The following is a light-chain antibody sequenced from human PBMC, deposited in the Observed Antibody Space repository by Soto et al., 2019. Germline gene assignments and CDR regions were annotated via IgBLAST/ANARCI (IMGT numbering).Light chain of an antibody. CDR1: QSVATIY. Sequence: EIVLTQSPGTLSLSPGERATLSCRASQSVATIYLAWYQQKPGQAPKLLMSGTSTRATGIPDRFSGSGSVTDFTLTINRLEPEDFAVYYCQQYGSSPRTFGQGTRV. V-gene: IGKV3-20*01. CDR3: QQYGSSPRT. CDR2: GTS. J-gene: IGKJ1*01.